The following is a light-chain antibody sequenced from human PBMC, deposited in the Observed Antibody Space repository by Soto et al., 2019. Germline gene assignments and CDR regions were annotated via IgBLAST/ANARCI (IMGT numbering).Light chain of an antibody. V-gene: IGKV3-15*01. CDR2: NAS. J-gene: IGKJ3*01. CDR1: QSVSTK. Sequence: IVMTHSPGIFSFSAGETSTISVSSSQSVSTKLAWYQQRPGQTPRLLIYNASTRATGVPARFSGGGSVTEFSLTISSLQSDDLAVYYCHQYNTWPPHFTFGPGTKVDN. CDR3: HQYNTWPPHFT.